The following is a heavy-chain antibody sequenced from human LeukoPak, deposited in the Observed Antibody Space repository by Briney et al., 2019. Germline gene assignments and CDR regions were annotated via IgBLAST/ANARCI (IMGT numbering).Heavy chain of an antibody. V-gene: IGHV4-30-2*01. J-gene: IGHJ4*02. CDR1: GGSISSGGYS. D-gene: IGHD3-3*01. CDR3: ARAGMEYVDY. CDR2: IYHSGST. Sequence: SQTLSLTCAVSGGSISSGGYSWSWIRQPPGKGLEWIGYIYHSGSTYYNPSLKSRVTISVDRSKNQFSLKLSSVTAADTAVYYCARAGMEYVDYWGQGTLVTVSS.